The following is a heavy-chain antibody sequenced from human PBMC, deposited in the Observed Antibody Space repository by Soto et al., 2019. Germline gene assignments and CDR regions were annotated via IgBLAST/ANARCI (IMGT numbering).Heavy chain of an antibody. D-gene: IGHD6-13*01. CDR1: GGSISSSSYY. V-gene: IGHV4-39*01. CDR3: ARHIDLEQQLVSTWNDAFDI. J-gene: IGHJ3*02. Sequence: SETLSLTCTVSGGSISSSSYYWGWIRQPPGKGLEWIGSIYYSGSTYYNPSLKSRVTISVDTSKNQFSLKLSSVTAADTAVYYCARHIDLEQQLVSTWNDAFDIWGQGTMVTVSS. CDR2: IYYSGST.